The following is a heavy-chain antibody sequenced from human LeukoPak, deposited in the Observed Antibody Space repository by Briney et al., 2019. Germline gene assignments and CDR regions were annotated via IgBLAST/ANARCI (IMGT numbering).Heavy chain of an antibody. D-gene: IGHD4-17*01. CDR1: GFTFSSYA. V-gene: IGHV3-30-3*01. Sequence: PGGSLRLSCAASGFTFSSYAMHWVRQAPGKGLEWVAVISYDGSNKYYADSVKGRFTISRDNSKNTLYLQMNSLRSDDTAVYYCARAFHYGDYVGYFDYWGQGTLVTVSS. CDR2: ISYDGSNK. CDR3: ARAFHYGDYVGYFDY. J-gene: IGHJ4*02.